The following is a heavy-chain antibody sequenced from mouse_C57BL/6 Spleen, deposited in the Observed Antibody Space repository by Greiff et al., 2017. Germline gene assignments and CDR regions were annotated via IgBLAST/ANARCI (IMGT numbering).Heavy chain of an antibody. Sequence: QVQLQQPGAELVKPGASVKLSCKASGYTFTSYWMHWVKQRPGQGLEWIGMIHPKSGSTNYNEKFKSKATLTVDKSSSTAYMQLSSLTSEDSAVYYCAITVYDYDGAWFAYWGQGTLVTVSA. J-gene: IGHJ3*01. D-gene: IGHD2-4*01. CDR1: GYTFTSYW. CDR2: IHPKSGST. V-gene: IGHV1-64*01. CDR3: AITVYDYDGAWFAY.